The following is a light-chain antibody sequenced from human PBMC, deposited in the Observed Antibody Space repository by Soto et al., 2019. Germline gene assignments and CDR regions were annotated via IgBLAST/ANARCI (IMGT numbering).Light chain of an antibody. CDR1: QSVSSN. Sequence: EIVKKQCPATLSVSPGEGATLSCRASQSVSSNLAWYQQKPGQAPRLLIYDASSRAAGIPARFSGSSSVTDFTLSISSLEPEDCAVYYCLQRSNWPPLTFGGGTKV. J-gene: IGKJ4*01. V-gene: IGKV3-11*01. CDR2: DAS. CDR3: LQRSNWPPLT.